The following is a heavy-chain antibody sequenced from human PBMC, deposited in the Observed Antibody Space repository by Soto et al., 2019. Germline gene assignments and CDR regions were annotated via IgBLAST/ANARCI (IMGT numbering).Heavy chain of an antibody. CDR1: GGSISSSSYY. CDR2: IYYSGST. D-gene: IGHD3-22*01. V-gene: IGHV4-39*01. Sequence: SETLSLTCTVSGGSISSSSYYWGWIRQPPGKGLEWIGNIYYSGSTYYNPSLKSRVTVSVDTSKNQFSLKLSSVTAADTAVYYCARRSLGSSGYYFDYWGQGTLVTVSS. CDR3: ARRSLGSSGYYFDY. J-gene: IGHJ4*02.